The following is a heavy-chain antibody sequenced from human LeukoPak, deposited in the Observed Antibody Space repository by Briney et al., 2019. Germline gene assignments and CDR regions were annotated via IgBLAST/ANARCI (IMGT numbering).Heavy chain of an antibody. Sequence: GGSLRLSCAASGFTFSDYYMSWIRQAPGKGLEWVSYISSSGSTVYYADSVKGRFTISRDNAKNSLYLQMNSLRAEDTAVYYCASGDSVTSPGGYYYGMDVWGQGTTVTVSS. CDR2: ISSSGSTV. CDR3: ASGDSVTSPGGYYYGMDV. J-gene: IGHJ6*02. D-gene: IGHD2-2*01. CDR1: GFTFSDYY. V-gene: IGHV3-11*01.